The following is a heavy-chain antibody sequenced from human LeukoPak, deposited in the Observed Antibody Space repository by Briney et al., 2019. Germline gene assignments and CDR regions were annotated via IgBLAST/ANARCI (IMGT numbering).Heavy chain of an antibody. CDR3: ARQTTARPSSWYFDL. J-gene: IGHJ2*01. Sequence: SETLTLTCTVSGGSFSSSSYYWGWIRQPPGKGLEWIGSIYYSGTTYYSPSLKRRATMSVDTTKSQFSLNLRYVTAADTAVYYCARQTTARPSSWYFDLWGRGTLVTVSS. CDR2: IYYSGTT. V-gene: IGHV4-39*01. D-gene: IGHD4-17*01. CDR1: GGSFSSSSYY.